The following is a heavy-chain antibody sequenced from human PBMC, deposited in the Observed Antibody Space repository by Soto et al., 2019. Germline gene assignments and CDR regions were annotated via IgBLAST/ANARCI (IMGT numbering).Heavy chain of an antibody. CDR2: ITANGART. J-gene: IGHJ4*02. D-gene: IGHD4-4*01. V-gene: IGHV3-23*01. Sequence: PGGSLRLSCAASGFTFGSFAMSWVRQAPGKGLDWVSAITANGARTYYADSVKGRFTISRDNSKNTLYLQMNSLRAEDTAVYYCAKESPYTDSRVYYFDYWGEGTLVTVSS. CDR1: GFTFGSFA. CDR3: AKESPYTDSRVYYFDY.